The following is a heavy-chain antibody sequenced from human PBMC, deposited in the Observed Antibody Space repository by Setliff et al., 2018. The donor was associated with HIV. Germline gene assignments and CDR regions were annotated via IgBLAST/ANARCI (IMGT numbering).Heavy chain of an antibody. V-gene: IGHV3-53*01. Sequence: ETLSLSCAASGFTVSSNYMSWVRQAPGKGLEWVSVIYSGGSTYYADSVKGRFTISRDNSKNTLYLQMNSLRAEDTAVYYCARVSPWFDPWGQGTLVTVSS. CDR2: IYSGGST. CDR1: GFTVSSNY. J-gene: IGHJ5*02. CDR3: ARVSPWFDP.